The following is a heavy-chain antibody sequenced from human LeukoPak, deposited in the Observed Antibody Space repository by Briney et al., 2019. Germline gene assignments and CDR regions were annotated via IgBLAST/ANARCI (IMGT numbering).Heavy chain of an antibody. CDR3: ARMTYYYGSGSSYYFDY. CDR1: GGSISSYY. J-gene: IGHJ4*02. CDR2: IYTSGST. V-gene: IGHV4-4*07. Sequence: SETLSLTCTVSGGSISSYYWSWIRQPAGKGLEWIGRIYTSGSTNYNPSLKRRVTMSVDTPKNQFSLKLSSVTAADTAVYYCARMTYYYGSGSSYYFDYWGQGTLVTVSS. D-gene: IGHD3-10*01.